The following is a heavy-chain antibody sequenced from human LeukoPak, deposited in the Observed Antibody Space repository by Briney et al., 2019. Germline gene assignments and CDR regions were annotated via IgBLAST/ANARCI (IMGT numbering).Heavy chain of an antibody. CDR3: ARRRSSGYYRPEDRGGADDAFDI. CDR1: GGSISSYY. V-gene: IGHV4-59*08. D-gene: IGHD3-22*01. Sequence: SETLSLTCTVSGGSISSYYWSWIRQPPGKGLEWIGYIYYSGSTNYNPSLKSRVTISVDTSKNQFSLKLSSVTAADTAVYYCARRRSSGYYRPEDRGGADDAFDIWGQGTMVTVSS. CDR2: IYYSGST. J-gene: IGHJ3*02.